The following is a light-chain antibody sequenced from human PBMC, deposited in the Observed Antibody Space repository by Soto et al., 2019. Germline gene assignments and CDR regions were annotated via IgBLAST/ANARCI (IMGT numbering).Light chain of an antibody. V-gene: IGKV3-15*01. J-gene: IGKJ4*01. CDR1: QSVSSS. Sequence: EIVMMQSPATLSVSPGERATLSCRASQSVSSSLAWYQQKPGQAPRLLMYGASTRSTGIPARFSGSGSGTEFTLTNSSLQSEDFAVYSCQQYNNWPPLTFGGGTKVG. CDR2: GAS. CDR3: QQYNNWPPLT.